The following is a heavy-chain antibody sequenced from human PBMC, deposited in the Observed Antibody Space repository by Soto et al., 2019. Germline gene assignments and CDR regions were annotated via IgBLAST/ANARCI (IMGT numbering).Heavy chain of an antibody. CDR2: IIPIIGTA. V-gene: IGHV1-69*06. CDR3: ERDKASYYSSGYYPAAFDI. J-gene: IGHJ3*02. D-gene: IGHD3-22*01. CDR1: GGTFSSYA. Sequence: QVQLVQSGAEVKKPGSSVNVSCKASGGTFSSYAISWVRQAPGQGLEWMGGIIPIIGTANYAQKFQGRVTITADKSTSKAYMELSRLRSEDTDVYYCERDKASYYSSGYYPAAFDIWGQGTMVTVSS.